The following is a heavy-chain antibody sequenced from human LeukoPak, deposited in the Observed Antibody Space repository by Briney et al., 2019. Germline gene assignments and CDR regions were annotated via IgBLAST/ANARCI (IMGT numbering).Heavy chain of an antibody. CDR3: ARFKSGGFYYFDS. J-gene: IGHJ4*02. CDR1: GXRLTNPTYY. Sequence: SETLSLTCSVSGXRLTNPTYYQWSWFRQPPGKALEFIGKIFASGSSTLTPSLKSRVTMSLDTSKNEFSLRLTSVTAEDSAVYFCARFKSGGFYYFDSWGQGALVTVSS. D-gene: IGHD3-3*01. V-gene: IGHV4-61*01. CDR2: IFASGSS.